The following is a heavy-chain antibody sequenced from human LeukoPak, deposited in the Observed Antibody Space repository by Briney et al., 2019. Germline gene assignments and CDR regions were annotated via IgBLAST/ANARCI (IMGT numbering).Heavy chain of an antibody. CDR3: AKTRSIIVGACPDY. CDR1: GGSISSSSYY. D-gene: IGHD1-26*01. CDR2: IYYSGST. V-gene: IGHV4-39*01. Sequence: SETLSLTCTVSGGSISSSSYYWGWIRQPPGKGLEWIGSIYYSGSTYYNPSLKSRVTISVDTSKNQFSLKLSSVTAADTAVYYCAKTRSIIVGACPDYWGQGTLVTVSS. J-gene: IGHJ4*02.